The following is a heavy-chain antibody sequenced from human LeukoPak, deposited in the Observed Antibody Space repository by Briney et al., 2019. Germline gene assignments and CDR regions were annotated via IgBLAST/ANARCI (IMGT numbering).Heavy chain of an antibody. Sequence: GGSLRLSCAASGFTFSSYEMNWVRQAPGKGLEWVSYISSSGSTIYYADSVKGRFTISRDNAKNSLYLQMNSLRAEDTAFYYCARDRLAVAGRGDYFDYWGRGTLVTVSS. CDR3: ARDRLAVAGRGDYFDY. CDR2: ISSSGSTI. V-gene: IGHV3-48*03. D-gene: IGHD6-19*01. J-gene: IGHJ4*02. CDR1: GFTFSSYE.